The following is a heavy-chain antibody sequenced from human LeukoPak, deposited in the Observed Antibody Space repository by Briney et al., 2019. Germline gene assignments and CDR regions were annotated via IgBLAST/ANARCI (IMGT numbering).Heavy chain of an antibody. CDR2: INPNSGGT. CDR3: ARVDYYDSSGYCYY. Sequence: ASVKVSCKASGYTFTGYYMHWVRQAPGQGLEWMGWINPNSGGTNYAQKFQGRVTMTRDTSISTAYMELSRLRSDDTAVYYCARVDYYDSSGYCYYWGQGTLVTVSS. D-gene: IGHD3-22*01. J-gene: IGHJ4*02. V-gene: IGHV1-2*02. CDR1: GYTFTGYY.